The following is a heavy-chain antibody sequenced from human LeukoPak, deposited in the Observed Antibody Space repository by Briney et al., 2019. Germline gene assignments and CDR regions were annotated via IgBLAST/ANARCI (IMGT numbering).Heavy chain of an antibody. J-gene: IGHJ4*02. CDR2: IYYSGST. CDR1: DGSISSYF. V-gene: IGHV4-59*01. CDR3: ARRSRHGHFDY. Sequence: PSETLSLTCTVSDGSISSYFWSWLRQPPGKGLEWIGYIYYSGSTNYNPSLESRVNISVDTSKNQFSLKLSSVTAADTAVYYCARRSRHGHFDYWGQGTLVTVSS.